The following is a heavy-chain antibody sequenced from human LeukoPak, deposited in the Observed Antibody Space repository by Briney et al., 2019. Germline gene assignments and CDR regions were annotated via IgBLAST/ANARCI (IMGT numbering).Heavy chain of an antibody. V-gene: IGHV7-4-1*02. J-gene: IGHJ4*02. D-gene: IGHD1-26*01. CDR2: INTNTGNP. Sequence: GASVKVSCKASGYTFTSYAMNWVRQAPGQGLEWMGWINTNTGNPTYAQGFTGRFVFSLDTSVSTAYLQISSLKAEDTAVYYCARADTWELPHWVRDWGQGTLVTVSS. CDR3: ARADTWELPHWVRD. CDR1: GYTFTSYA.